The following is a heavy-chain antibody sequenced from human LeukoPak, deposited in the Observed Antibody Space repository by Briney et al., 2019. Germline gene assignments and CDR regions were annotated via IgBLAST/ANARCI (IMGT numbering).Heavy chain of an antibody. CDR3: ARDLRWLVNYYFDY. CDR2: ISYDGSNK. CDR1: GFTFSSYA. Sequence: GGSLRLSCAASGFTFSSYAMHWVRQAPGKGLEWVAVISYDGSNKYYADSVKGRFTISRDNSKNTLYLQMNSLRAEDTAVYYCARDLRWLVNYYFDYWGQGTLVTVSS. J-gene: IGHJ4*02. V-gene: IGHV3-30-3*01. D-gene: IGHD6-19*01.